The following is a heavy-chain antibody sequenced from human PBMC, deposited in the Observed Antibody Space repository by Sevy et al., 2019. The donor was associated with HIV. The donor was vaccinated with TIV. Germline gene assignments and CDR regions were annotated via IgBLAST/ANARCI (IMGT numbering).Heavy chain of an antibody. D-gene: IGHD3-22*01. CDR1: GFTFTEFV. Sequence: GGSLRLSCAASGFTFTEFVMSWVRQAPGKGLEWVSTINSGGGSTYYADSVKGRFTISRDNSQNTLDLQMNSLQAEDTAVYYCAKDVVGGYYDSSGYSDHWGQGTLVTVSS. J-gene: IGHJ4*02. CDR3: AKDVVGGYYDSSGYSDH. V-gene: IGHV3-23*01. CDR2: INSGGGST.